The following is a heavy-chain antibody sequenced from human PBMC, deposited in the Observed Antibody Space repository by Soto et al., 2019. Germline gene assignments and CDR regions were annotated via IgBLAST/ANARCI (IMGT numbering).Heavy chain of an antibody. Sequence: GGSLRLSCAASGFTFSSYWMSWVRQAPGKGLEWVANIKQDGSEKYYVDSVKGRFTISRDNAKNSLYLQMNSLRAEDTAVYYCATSLPGLGGYSGYDWGSGYYYGMDVWGQGTTVTVSS. CDR1: GFTFSSYW. CDR3: ATSLPGLGGYSGYDWGSGYYYGMDV. J-gene: IGHJ6*02. CDR2: IKQDGSEK. D-gene: IGHD5-12*01. V-gene: IGHV3-7*01.